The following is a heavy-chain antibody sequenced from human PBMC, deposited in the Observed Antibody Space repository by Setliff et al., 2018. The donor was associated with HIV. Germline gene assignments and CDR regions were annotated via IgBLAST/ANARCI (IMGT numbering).Heavy chain of an antibody. CDR1: AWSLSGYF. CDR3: ARGGAVTVLGIPSYAYFYGLDV. J-gene: IGHJ6*02. V-gene: IGHV4-34*01. CDR2: INYAGVA. Sequence: SETLSLTCGVDAWSLSGYFWVWVRQPPKRGLEWIGEINYAGVANYSPSLKSRVTMSIDTSKSQFSLKVSSVTAADTAVYFCARGGAVTVLGIPSYAYFYGLDVWGQGTTVTVSS. D-gene: IGHD2-21*02.